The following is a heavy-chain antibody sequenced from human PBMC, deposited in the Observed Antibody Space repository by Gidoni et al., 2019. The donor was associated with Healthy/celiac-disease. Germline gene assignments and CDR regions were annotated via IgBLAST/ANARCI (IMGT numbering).Heavy chain of an antibody. CDR2: FSGSGCST. CDR3: AKRDCSSTSCPAPVDY. V-gene: IGHV3-23*01. D-gene: IGHD2-2*01. Sequence: EVQLLESGGGLVQPGGSLRLSWAASGFTFSRYAMSWVRQAPGKGLGWVSAFSGSGCSTYSADSVKGLFTISRDNSKNTLYLQMNSLRAEDTAVYYCAKRDCSSTSCPAPVDYWGQGTLVTVSS. CDR1: GFTFSRYA. J-gene: IGHJ4*02.